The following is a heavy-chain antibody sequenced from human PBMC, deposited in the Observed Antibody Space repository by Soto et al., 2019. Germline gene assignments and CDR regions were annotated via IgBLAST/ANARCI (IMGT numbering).Heavy chain of an antibody. CDR2: ISGHGENT. J-gene: IGHJ3*02. CDR1: GFTFSVFA. V-gene: IGHV3-23*01. CDR3: AKDRGTGDYGVNAVDI. D-gene: IGHD7-27*01. Sequence: EVQLLESGGGLVQPGGSLRLSCAASGFTFSVFAMSWVRQAPGKGLELVSTISGHGENTYYADSVKGRFTISRDNSKNTLNLQMNSLRGEDTAVYYCAKDRGTGDYGVNAVDIWGQGTMVTVAS.